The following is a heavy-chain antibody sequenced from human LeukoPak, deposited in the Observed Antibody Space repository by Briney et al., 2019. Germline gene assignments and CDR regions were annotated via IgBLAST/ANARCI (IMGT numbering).Heavy chain of an antibody. V-gene: IGHV4-61*02. Sequence: SETLSLTCTVSGGSISSGSYYWSWIRQPAGKGLEWIGRSYTSGSTNYNPSLKSRVTIPIDTSKNQFSLKLSSVTAADTAVYYCARATPSVDIWGQGTMVTVSS. J-gene: IGHJ3*02. CDR3: ARATPSVDI. CDR1: GGSISSGSYY. CDR2: SYTSGST.